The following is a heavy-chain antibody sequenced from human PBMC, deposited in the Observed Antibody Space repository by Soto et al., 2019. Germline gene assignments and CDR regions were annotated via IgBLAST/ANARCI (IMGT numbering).Heavy chain of an antibody. J-gene: IGHJ4*02. V-gene: IGHV4-34*01. CDR3: ARGITMVRGVIPRPYFDY. CDR2: INHSGSA. CDR1: GGSFSGYY. D-gene: IGHD3-10*01. Sequence: QVQLQQWGAGLLKPSETLSLTCAVYGGSFSGYYWSWIRQPPGKGLEWIGEINHSGSANYNPSLKSRVTISVDTSKTQFSLKLSSVTAADTAVYYCARGITMVRGVIPRPYFDYWGQGTLVTVSS.